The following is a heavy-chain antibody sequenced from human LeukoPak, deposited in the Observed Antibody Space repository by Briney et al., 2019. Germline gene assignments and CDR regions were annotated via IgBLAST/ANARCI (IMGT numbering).Heavy chain of an antibody. CDR3: VRDYNWGSDY. CDR2: IKEDGSVK. V-gene: IGHV3-7*01. D-gene: IGHD1-1*01. J-gene: IGHJ4*02. CDR1: GFTFSGSW. Sequence: GGSLRLSCKASGFTFSGSWMSWVRQAPGKGLEWVANIKEDGSVKYYVDSVRGRFAISRDNSKNNVYLQMYSLRVEDTSIYYCVRDYNWGSDYWGQGTVVTVSS.